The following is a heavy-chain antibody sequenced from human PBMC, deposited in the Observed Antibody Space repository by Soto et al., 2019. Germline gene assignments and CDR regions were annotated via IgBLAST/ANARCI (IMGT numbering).Heavy chain of an antibody. CDR3: AITYCRDNSCPRDFDF. D-gene: IGHD2-21*01. V-gene: IGHV1-18*01. J-gene: IGHJ4*02. Sequence: ASLKVSCKASGYTFTSYGISWVRQAPGQGLEWMGWISAYNGNTNYAQKLQGRVTMTTDTSTSTAYMELRSLRSDDTAVYYCAITYCRDNSCPRDFDFWGPGTRVTVSS. CDR1: GYTFTSYG. CDR2: ISAYNGNT.